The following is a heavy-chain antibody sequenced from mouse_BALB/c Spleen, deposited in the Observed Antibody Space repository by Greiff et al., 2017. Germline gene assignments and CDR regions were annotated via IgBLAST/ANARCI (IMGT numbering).Heavy chain of an antibody. V-gene: IGHV5-17*02. CDR2: ISSGSSTI. D-gene: IGHD2-10*02. CDR3: ARSYGNYAMDY. Sequence: DVHLVESGGGLVQPGGSRKLSCAASGFTFSSFGMHWVRQAPEKGLEWVAYISSGSSTIYYADTVKGRFTISRDNPKNTLFLQMTSLRSEDTAMDYCARSYGNYAMDYWGQGTSVTVSS. J-gene: IGHJ4*01. CDR1: GFTFSSFG.